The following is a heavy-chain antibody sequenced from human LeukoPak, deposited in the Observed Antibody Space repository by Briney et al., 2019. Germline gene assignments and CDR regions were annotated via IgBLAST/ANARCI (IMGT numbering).Heavy chain of an antibody. D-gene: IGHD3-22*01. CDR3: AKDNSGIYYDSSGPS. Sequence: GRSLRLSCAASGFTFDDYAMHLVRQAPGKGLEWVSGISWNSGSIGYADSVKGRFTISRDNAKNSLYLQMNSLRAEDTALYYCAKDNSGIYYDSSGPSWGQGTLVTVSS. V-gene: IGHV3-9*01. CDR2: ISWNSGSI. CDR1: GFTFDDYA. J-gene: IGHJ4*02.